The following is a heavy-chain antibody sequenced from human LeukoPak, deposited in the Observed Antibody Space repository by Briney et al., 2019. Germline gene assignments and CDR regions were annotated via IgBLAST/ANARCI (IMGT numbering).Heavy chain of an antibody. CDR3: ARQIGFITMVRVVTAEYFQH. CDR1: GGSISSSSYY. D-gene: IGHD3-10*01. J-gene: IGHJ1*01. Sequence: PSETLSLTCTVPGGSISSSSYYWGWIRQPPGKGLEWIGSIYYIGSSYYTPSLKSRVTISVATSKNQFSLKLSSVTAADTAVYYCARQIGFITMVRVVTAEYFQHWGQGTLVTVSS. CDR2: IYYIGSS. V-gene: IGHV4-39*01.